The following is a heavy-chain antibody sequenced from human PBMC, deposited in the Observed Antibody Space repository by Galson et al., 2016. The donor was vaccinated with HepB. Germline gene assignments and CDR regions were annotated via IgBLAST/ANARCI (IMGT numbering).Heavy chain of an antibody. D-gene: IGHD4-17*01. CDR3: ARPKADDSGDYNWFDP. CDR2: IIPILGIA. J-gene: IGHJ5*02. Sequence: SVKVSCKASGGTLSGYPISWVRQAPGQGLEWMGRIIPILGIANSAQRFQGRLALTADKSTTTAYMQLSNLTSEDTAVYYCARPKADDSGDYNWFDPWGQGTLVTVSS. V-gene: IGHV1-69*02. CDR1: GGTLSGYP.